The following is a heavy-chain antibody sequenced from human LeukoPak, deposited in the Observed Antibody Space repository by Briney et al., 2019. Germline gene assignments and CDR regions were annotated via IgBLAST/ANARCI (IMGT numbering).Heavy chain of an antibody. D-gene: IGHD3-22*01. Sequence: PGRSLRLSCAASGFTFSSYAMHWVRQAPGKGLEWVAVISYDGSNKYYADSVKGRFTISRDNSKNTLYLQMNSLRAEDTAVYYCAREYYDSSGYYYSSNRDWYFDLWGRGTLVTVSS. J-gene: IGHJ2*01. CDR3: AREYYDSSGYYYSSNRDWYFDL. CDR1: GFTFSSYA. CDR2: ISYDGSNK. V-gene: IGHV3-30*01.